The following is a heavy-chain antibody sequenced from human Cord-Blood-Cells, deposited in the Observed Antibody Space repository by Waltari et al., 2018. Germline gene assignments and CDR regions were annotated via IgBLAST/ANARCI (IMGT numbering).Heavy chain of an antibody. D-gene: IGHD3-3*01. J-gene: IGHJ3*02. V-gene: IGHV4-39*01. Sequence: QLQLQESGPGLVKPSATLSLTCTVSGGSISSSSYYWGWIRQPPGKGLEWIGSIYYSGSTYYNPSLKSRVTISVDTTKNQFSLKLSSVTAADTAVYYCASPTPNYDFWSGYDAFDIWGQGTMVTVSS. CDR1: GGSISSSSYY. CDR2: IYYSGST. CDR3: ASPTPNYDFWSGYDAFDI.